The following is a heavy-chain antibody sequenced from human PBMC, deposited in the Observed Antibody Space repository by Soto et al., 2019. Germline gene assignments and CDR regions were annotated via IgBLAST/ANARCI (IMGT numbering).Heavy chain of an antibody. CDR3: TRHQYSYGPYFDY. CDR2: IRSKANSYAT. J-gene: IGHJ4*02. CDR1: GFTFSGSA. D-gene: IGHD5-18*01. Sequence: PGGSLRLSCAASGFTFSGSAMHWVRQASGKGLEWVGRIRSKANSYATAYAASVKGRFTISRDDSKNTAYLQMNSLKTEDTAVYSCTRHQYSYGPYFDYWGQGTLVTVSS. V-gene: IGHV3-73*01.